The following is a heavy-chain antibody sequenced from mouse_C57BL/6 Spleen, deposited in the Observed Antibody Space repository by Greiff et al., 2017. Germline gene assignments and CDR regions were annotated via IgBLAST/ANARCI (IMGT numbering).Heavy chain of an antibody. CDR3: AKVTVFDY. CDR2: ISDGGSYT. V-gene: IGHV5-4*03. J-gene: IGHJ2*01. D-gene: IGHD2-13*01. CDR1: GFTFSSYA. Sequence: EVKVVESGGGLVKPGGSLKLSCAASGFTFSSYAMSWVRQTPEKRLEWVATISDGGSYTYYPDNVKGRFTISRDNAKNNLYLQMSHLKSEDSAMYYCAKVTVFDYWGQGTTLTVSS.